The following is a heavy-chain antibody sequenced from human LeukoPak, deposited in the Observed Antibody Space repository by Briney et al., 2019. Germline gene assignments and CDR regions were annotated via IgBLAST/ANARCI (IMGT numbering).Heavy chain of an antibody. V-gene: IGHV4-39*01. CDR1: GGSISSSSYY. CDR3: AVERYYSGGSCYGDAFDI. CDR2: IYYSGST. D-gene: IGHD2-15*01. Sequence: SETLSLTCTVSGGSISSSSYYWGWIRQTPGKGLEWIGSIYYSGSTYYNPSLKSRVTISVDTSRNQFSLKLSSVTAADTAVYYCAVERYYSGGSCYGDAFDIWGQGTMVTVSS. J-gene: IGHJ3*02.